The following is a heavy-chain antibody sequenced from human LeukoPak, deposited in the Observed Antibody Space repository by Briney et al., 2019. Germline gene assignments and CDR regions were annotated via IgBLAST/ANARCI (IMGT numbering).Heavy chain of an antibody. CDR3: ARDVRTAVTTGY. CDR1: GYTFTSYG. D-gene: IGHD4-17*01. CDR2: ISAYNRNT. V-gene: IGHV1-18*01. Sequence: ASVKVSCKASGYTFTSYGISWVRQAPGQGHEWMGWISAYNRNTNYPQNLQGRVTMTTDTSTSTAYMELRSLRSDDTAVYYCARDVRTAVTTGYWGQGTLVTVSS. J-gene: IGHJ4*02.